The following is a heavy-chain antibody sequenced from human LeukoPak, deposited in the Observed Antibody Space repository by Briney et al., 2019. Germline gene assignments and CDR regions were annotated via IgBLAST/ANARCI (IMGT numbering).Heavy chain of an antibody. J-gene: IGHJ4*02. CDR1: GFTFSSSA. CDR3: AKTSFQTFVVVPGFCDY. CDR2: ITGSGRGDST. D-gene: IGHD2-2*01. Sequence: GGSLRLSCAASGFTFSSSAMSWVRQAPGKGLEWVSSITGSGRGDSTNYADSVKGRFTISRDNSKSTLYLQMNSLRAEDTAVYYCAKTSFQTFVVVPGFCDYWGQGTLVTVSS. V-gene: IGHV3-23*01.